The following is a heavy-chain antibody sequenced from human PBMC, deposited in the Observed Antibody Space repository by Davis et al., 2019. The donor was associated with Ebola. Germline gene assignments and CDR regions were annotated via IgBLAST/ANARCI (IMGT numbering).Heavy chain of an antibody. CDR2: INAGNGNT. V-gene: IGHV1-3*01. Sequence: ASVQVSCKTSGYTFTSYGITWVRQAPGQGLEWMGWINAGNGNTKYSQKFQGRVTITRDTSASTAYMELSSLRSEDTAVYYCARDKGLLYYYYMDVWGKGTTVTVSS. J-gene: IGHJ6*03. CDR1: GYTFTSYG. D-gene: IGHD2-15*01. CDR3: ARDKGLLYYYYMDV.